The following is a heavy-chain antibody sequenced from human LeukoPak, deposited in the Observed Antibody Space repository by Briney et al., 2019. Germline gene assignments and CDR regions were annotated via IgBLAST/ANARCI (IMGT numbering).Heavy chain of an antibody. J-gene: IGHJ4*02. CDR2: ISSNGGST. V-gene: IGHV3-64*01. Sequence: GGSLRLSCAASGFTFSDYYMSWIRQAPGKGLEYVSAISSNGGSTYYANSVKGRFTISRDNSESSLYLQMGSLRADDMGVYYCARATNNYGGNSDYWGQGTLVTVSS. CDR3: ARATNNYGGNSDY. D-gene: IGHD4-23*01. CDR1: GFTFSDYY.